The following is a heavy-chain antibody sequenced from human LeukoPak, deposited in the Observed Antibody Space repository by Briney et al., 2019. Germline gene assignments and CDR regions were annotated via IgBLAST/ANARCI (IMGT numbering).Heavy chain of an antibody. Sequence: GGSLRLSCAASGFTFSSYSMNWVRQAPGKGLEWVSYISSSSSTIYYADSVKGRFTISRDNAKNSLYLQMNSLRAEDTAVYYCARDLPSPIAAAGDFDYWGRGTLVTVSS. D-gene: IGHD6-13*01. J-gene: IGHJ4*02. V-gene: IGHV3-48*04. CDR3: ARDLPSPIAAAGDFDY. CDR1: GFTFSSYS. CDR2: ISSSSSTI.